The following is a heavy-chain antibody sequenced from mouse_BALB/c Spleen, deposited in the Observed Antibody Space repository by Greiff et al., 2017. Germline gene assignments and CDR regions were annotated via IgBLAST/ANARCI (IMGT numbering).Heavy chain of an antibody. V-gene: IGHV5-4*02. Sequence: EVKLVESGGGLVKPGGSLKLSCAASGFTFSDYYMYWVRQTPEKRLEWVATISDGGSYTYYPDSVKGRFTISRDNAKNNLYLQMSSLKSEDTAMYYCARGGDYDASSYFDYWGQGTTLTVSS. CDR1: GFTFSDYY. D-gene: IGHD2-4*01. J-gene: IGHJ2*01. CDR3: ARGGDYDASSYFDY. CDR2: ISDGGSYT.